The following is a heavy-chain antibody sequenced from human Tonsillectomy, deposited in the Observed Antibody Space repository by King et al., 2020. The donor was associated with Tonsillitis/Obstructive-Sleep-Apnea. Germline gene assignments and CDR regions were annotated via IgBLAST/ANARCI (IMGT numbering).Heavy chain of an antibody. CDR2: INPSGGST. J-gene: IGHJ5*02. CDR3: ARDESRRRFDP. V-gene: IGHV1-46*01. Sequence: VQLVESGAEVKKPGASVKVSGKASGYTFTSYYMHWVRQAPGQGLEWMGIINPSGGSTSYAQKFQGRATMTRDTSTSTVYMELSSLRSEDTAVYYCARDESRRRFDPWGQGTLVTVSS. CDR1: GYTFTSYY.